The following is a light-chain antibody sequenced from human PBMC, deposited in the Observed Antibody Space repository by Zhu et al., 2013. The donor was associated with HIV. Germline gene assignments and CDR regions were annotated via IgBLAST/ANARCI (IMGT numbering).Light chain of an antibody. Sequence: IQMTQSPSTLSASVGDRVTITCRASQDISSALAWYQQKPGKAPNLLIYDASTLESGVPSRFSGSRSGTDFTLTISSLQPEDSATYHCQQYDTDPYTFGQGTKLEI. CDR3: QQYDTDPYT. V-gene: IGKV1-13*02. CDR1: QDISSA. J-gene: IGKJ2*01. CDR2: DAS.